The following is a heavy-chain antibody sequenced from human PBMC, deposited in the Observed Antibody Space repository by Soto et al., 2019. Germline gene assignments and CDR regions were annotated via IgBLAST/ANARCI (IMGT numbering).Heavy chain of an antibody. Sequence: QVQLQESGPGLVKPSETPSLTCTVSGGSFKSGSYSWSWIRQPPGKGLEWIGYVYHTGRTSYNPSLKSRVSISMDTSKNQFSLNLDSVTAADTALYFCVRDFAYFDSWGQGTLVTVSS. CDR1: GGSFKSGSYS. V-gene: IGHV4-61*01. J-gene: IGHJ4*02. CDR2: VYHTGRT. D-gene: IGHD3-3*01. CDR3: VRDFAYFDS.